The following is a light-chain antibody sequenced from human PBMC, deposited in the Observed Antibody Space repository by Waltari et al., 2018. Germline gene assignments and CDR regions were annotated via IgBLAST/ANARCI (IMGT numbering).Light chain of an antibody. CDR1: QMVSSY. J-gene: IGKJ3*01. CDR3: RQRSNWTPECT. V-gene: IGKV3-11*01. CDR2: DAS. Sequence: EIVLRLSPATLSLSTGDSATLSCRASQMVSSYLAWYQQKPGQAPWLLTYDASNRATGNPARFSGSGSGTDFTLTNISLEPEDFAIYDCRQRSNWTPECTFGPGTKVDIK.